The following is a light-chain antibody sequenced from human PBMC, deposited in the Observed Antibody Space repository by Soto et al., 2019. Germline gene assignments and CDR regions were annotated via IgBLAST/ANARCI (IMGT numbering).Light chain of an antibody. CDR2: TAS. V-gene: IGKV1-39*01. CDR1: QYISNY. Sequence: DIKMTQSPSSLSASVGDRVTITCRASQYISNYLNWYQQKSGTAPKLLIHTASTLQSGVPSRFSGRGSGPDFTLTISSVPPDDFAIYFCQQSYSTPPTFGQGTTLEIK. CDR3: QQSYSTPPT. J-gene: IGKJ2*01.